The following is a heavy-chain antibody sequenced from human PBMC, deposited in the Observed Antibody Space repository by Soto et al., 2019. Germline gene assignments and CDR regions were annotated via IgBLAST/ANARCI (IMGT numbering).Heavy chain of an antibody. CDR2: ISGRGDTT. V-gene: IGHV3-23*01. CDR3: AKSTRWELPPFFDS. J-gene: IGHJ4*02. D-gene: IGHD1-26*01. Sequence: EVQLLESGGGLVQPGGSLRISCAASRFTFSNFAMYWVRQAPRKGLEWVSGISGRGDTTYYADSVKGRFTISRDNSRNTLHLQMNSLRAEDTAIYYCAKSTRWELPPFFDSWGQGTLVTVSS. CDR1: RFTFSNFA.